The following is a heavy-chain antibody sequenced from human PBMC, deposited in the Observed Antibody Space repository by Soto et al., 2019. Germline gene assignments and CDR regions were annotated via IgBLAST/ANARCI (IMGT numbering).Heavy chain of an antibody. CDR2: IYYSGST. J-gene: IGHJ5*02. CDR3: ARSVDP. Sequence: QSRTCAVTGGSNSSSSYYWGWIRQPPGKGLEWIGNIYYSGSTYYNPSLKSRVTISVDTSKNQFSLKLSSVTAADTAVYYCARSVDPWGQGTLVTVSS. CDR1: GGSNSSSSYY. V-gene: IGHV4-31*11.